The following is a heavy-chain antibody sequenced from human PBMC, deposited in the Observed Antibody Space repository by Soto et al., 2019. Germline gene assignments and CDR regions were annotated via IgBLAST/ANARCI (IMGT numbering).Heavy chain of an antibody. CDR2: INHSGST. CDR1: GGSFSGYY. J-gene: IGHJ6*02. D-gene: IGHD3-10*01. Sequence: SETLSLTCAVYGGSFSGYYWSWIRQPPGKGLEWIGEINHSGSTNYNPSLKRRVTISVDTSKNQFSLKLSSVTAADTAVYYCARGQDYGSGSYSGMDVWGQGTTVTVSS. CDR3: ARGQDYGSGSYSGMDV. V-gene: IGHV4-34*01.